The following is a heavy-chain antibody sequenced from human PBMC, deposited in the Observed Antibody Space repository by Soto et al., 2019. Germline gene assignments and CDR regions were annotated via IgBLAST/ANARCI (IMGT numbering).Heavy chain of an antibody. D-gene: IGHD2-15*01. CDR3: ARVGGYCSGGSCWENWFDP. Sequence: ASVKVSCKASGYTFTGYYMHWVRQAPGQGLEWMGWINPNSGGTNYAQKFQGWVTMTRDTSISTAYMELSRLRSDDTAVYYCARVGGYCSGGSCWENWFDPWGQGTLVTVSS. CDR2: INPNSGGT. V-gene: IGHV1-2*04. J-gene: IGHJ5*02. CDR1: GYTFTGYY.